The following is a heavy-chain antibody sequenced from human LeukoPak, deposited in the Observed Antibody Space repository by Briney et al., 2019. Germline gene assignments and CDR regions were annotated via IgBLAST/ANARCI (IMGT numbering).Heavy chain of an antibody. J-gene: IGHJ4*02. V-gene: IGHV3-21*01. CDR1: GITFTSSS. D-gene: IGHD4-17*01. CDR3: ARADTTGGYYFNY. CDR2: ISSSSSYI. Sequence: GGSLRLSCAASGITFTSSSMTWVRQAPGKGLEWVSSISSSSSYIYFADSLKGRFTISRDNAKNSLYLQMNSLRAEDTAVYYCARADTTGGYYFNYWGQGTLVTVSS.